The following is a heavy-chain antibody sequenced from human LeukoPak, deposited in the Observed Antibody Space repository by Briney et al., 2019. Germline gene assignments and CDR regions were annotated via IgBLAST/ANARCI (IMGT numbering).Heavy chain of an antibody. Sequence: GGSLRLSCSASGFIISNYVIHWVRQAPGKGLEWLALMSHDGRNKVCADSVKGRCTISRDNAKNSLYLQMNSLRAEDTAVYYCARGTHRYCSSTSCYNMDGYFDYWGQGTLVTVSS. J-gene: IGHJ4*02. V-gene: IGHV3-30*04. CDR1: GFIISNYV. D-gene: IGHD2-2*02. CDR3: ARGTHRYCSSTSCYNMDGYFDY. CDR2: MSHDGRNK.